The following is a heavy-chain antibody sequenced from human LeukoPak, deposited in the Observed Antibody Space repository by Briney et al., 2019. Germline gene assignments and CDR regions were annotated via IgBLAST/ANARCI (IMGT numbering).Heavy chain of an antibody. Sequence: PSDTLSLTCSVSGGSINSNSHHWAWIRQAPGKGLEWIGNIYYSGTTSYNPSLKSRVTISVDTSKNQFSLRLSSVTAADTAVYYCARRGDILTDYAFDYWGQGTLVTVSS. CDR3: ARRGDILTDYAFDY. V-gene: IGHV4-39*01. D-gene: IGHD3-9*01. J-gene: IGHJ4*02. CDR1: GGSINSNSHH. CDR2: IYYSGTT.